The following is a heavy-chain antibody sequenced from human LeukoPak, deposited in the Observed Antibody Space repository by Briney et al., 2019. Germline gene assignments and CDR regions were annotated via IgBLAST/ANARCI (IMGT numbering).Heavy chain of an antibody. J-gene: IGHJ3*02. D-gene: IGHD3-10*01. CDR2: ISAYNGNT. CDR3: ANSHYYGSGRGAFDI. V-gene: IGHV1-18*01. Sequence: ASVKVSCKASGYTFTSYGISWVRQAPGQGLEWMGWISAYNGNTNYAQKLQGRVTMTTDTSTSTAYMELRSLRSDDTAVYYCANSHYYGSGRGAFDIWGQGTMVTVSS. CDR1: GYTFTSYG.